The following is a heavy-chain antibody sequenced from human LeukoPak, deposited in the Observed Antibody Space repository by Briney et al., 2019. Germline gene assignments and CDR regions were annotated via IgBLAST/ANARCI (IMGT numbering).Heavy chain of an antibody. V-gene: IGHV1-18*01. J-gene: IGHJ5*02. CDR3: ARGPTMVRGVTFNWFDP. D-gene: IGHD3-10*01. CDR1: GYIFTSYG. Sequence: ASVKVSCKASGYIFTSYGISWVRQAPGQGLEWMGWISAYNGNTNYVQKFQGRVTMTTDTSTSTAYMELRSLRSDDTAVYYCARGPTMVRGVTFNWFDPWGQGTLATVSS. CDR2: ISAYNGNT.